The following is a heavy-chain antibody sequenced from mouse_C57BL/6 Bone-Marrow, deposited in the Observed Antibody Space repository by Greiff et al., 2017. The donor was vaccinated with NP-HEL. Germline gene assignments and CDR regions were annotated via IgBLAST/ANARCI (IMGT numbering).Heavy chain of an antibody. CDR3: AKNSRGYSYYYYAMDY. CDR2: IWSGGST. D-gene: IGHD2-3*01. J-gene: IGHJ4*01. V-gene: IGHV2-4*01. Sequence: QVQLKESGPGLVQPSQSLSITCTVSGFSLTSYGVHWVRQPPGKGLEWLGVIWSGGSTDYNAAFISRLSISKDNSKSQVFFKMNSLQADDTAIYYCAKNSRGYSYYYYAMDYWGQGTSVTVSS. CDR1: GFSLTSYG.